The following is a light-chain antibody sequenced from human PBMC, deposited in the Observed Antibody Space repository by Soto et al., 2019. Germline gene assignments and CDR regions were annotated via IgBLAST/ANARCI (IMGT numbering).Light chain of an antibody. V-gene: IGKV3-15*01. J-gene: IGKJ1*01. Sequence: EVVMTLSPATLSVTPGERATLSCRASQSVGSSYLAWYQQKPGQAPRLLIYGASTRATGIPARFSGSGSGTEFTLTISSLQSEDFAVYYCQQYNNWPKTFGQGTKV. CDR3: QQYNNWPKT. CDR2: GAS. CDR1: QSVGSSY.